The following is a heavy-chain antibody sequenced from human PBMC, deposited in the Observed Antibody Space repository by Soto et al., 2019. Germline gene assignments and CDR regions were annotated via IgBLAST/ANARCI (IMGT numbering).Heavy chain of an antibody. CDR2: ISWNSGSI. CDR1: GFTFDDYA. D-gene: IGHD6-6*01. Sequence: GGSLRLSCAASGFTFDDYAMHWVRQAPGKGLEWVSGISWNSGSIGYADSVKGRFTISRDNAKNSLYLQMNSLRAEDTALYYCAKDIHYSSSRYYYMDVWGKGTTVTVSS. V-gene: IGHV3-9*01. CDR3: AKDIHYSSSRYYYMDV. J-gene: IGHJ6*03.